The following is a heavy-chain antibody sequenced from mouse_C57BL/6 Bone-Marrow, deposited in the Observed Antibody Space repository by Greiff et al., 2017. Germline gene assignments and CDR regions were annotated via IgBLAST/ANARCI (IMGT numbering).Heavy chain of an antibody. D-gene: IGHD1-1*01. J-gene: IGHJ3*01. CDR3: TRPLVTAVVATRGPWFAY. V-gene: IGHV5-17*01. CDR2: ISSGSSNI. Sequence: EVKVVESGGGLVKPGGSLKLSCAASGFTFSDYGMHWVRQAPEKGLAWVAYISSGSSNIYYADTVKGRFTISRDNAKNTLFLQMTSLRSEDKAMYYGTRPLVTAVVATRGPWFAYWGQGTLVTVSA. CDR1: GFTFSDYG.